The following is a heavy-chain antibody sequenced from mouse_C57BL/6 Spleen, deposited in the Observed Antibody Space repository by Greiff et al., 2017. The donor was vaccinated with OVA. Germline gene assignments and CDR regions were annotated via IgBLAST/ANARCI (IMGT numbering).Heavy chain of an antibody. D-gene: IGHD1-1*01. CDR2: IDPSDSYT. CDR1: GYTFTSYW. CDR3: ARQYDGSSPPYYAMDY. V-gene: IGHV1-69*01. J-gene: IGHJ4*01. Sequence: VQLQQPGAELVMPGASVKLSCKASGYTFTSYWMHWVKQRPGQGLEWIGEIDPSDSYTNYNQKFKGKSTLTVDKSSSTAYMQLSSLTSEDSAVYYCARQYDGSSPPYYAMDYWGQGTSVTVSS.